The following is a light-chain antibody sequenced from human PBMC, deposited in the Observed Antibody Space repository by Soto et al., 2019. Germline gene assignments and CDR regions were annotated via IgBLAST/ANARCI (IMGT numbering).Light chain of an antibody. CDR1: QSISSY. J-gene: IGKJ4*01. CDR3: QQSHSTPLT. CDR2: GAS. V-gene: IGKV1-39*01. Sequence: DIQMTQSPSSLSASVGDRVTITCRASQSISSYLNWYQQKPGKAPKVLISGASSLQSGVPLRFRGSGSGTDFTLTISSLQSEDFASYYCQQSHSTPLTFGGGTKVDIK.